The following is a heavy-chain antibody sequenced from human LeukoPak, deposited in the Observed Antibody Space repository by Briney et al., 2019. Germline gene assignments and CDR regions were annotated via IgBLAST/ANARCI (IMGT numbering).Heavy chain of an antibody. Sequence: GASVKVSCKASGGTFSSYAISWVRQAPGQGLEWMGRIIPILGIANYAQKFQGRVTITADKSTSTAYMELSSLRSEDTAVYYCASAAPAASSGYYLLNGGAFDIWGQGTMVTVSS. CDR1: GGTFSSYA. V-gene: IGHV1-69*04. CDR2: IIPILGIA. CDR3: ASAAPAASSGYYLLNGGAFDI. D-gene: IGHD3-22*01. J-gene: IGHJ3*02.